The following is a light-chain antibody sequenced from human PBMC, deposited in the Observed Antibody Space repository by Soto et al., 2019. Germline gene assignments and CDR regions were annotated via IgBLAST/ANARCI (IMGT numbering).Light chain of an antibody. CDR3: TSYTTSSTLV. V-gene: IGLV2-14*01. CDR1: SSDVGAYNY. CDR2: EVS. J-gene: IGLJ3*02. Sequence: QSVLTQPASVSGSPGQSITISCTGTSSDVGAYNYVSWYQQHPGTAPKLMIYEVSNRPSGTSNRFSGSKSVNTTSLTISGLQHEDEADYYCTSYTTSSTLVFGGGTKLTVL.